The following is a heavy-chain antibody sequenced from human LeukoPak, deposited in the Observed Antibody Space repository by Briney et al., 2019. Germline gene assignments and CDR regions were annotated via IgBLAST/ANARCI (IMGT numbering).Heavy chain of an antibody. CDR3: ARDPTEDFWSGFYSYFDF. D-gene: IGHD3-3*01. CDR1: GGTFSSYA. CDR2: IIPIFGTA. Sequence: SVKVSCKASGGTFSSYAISWVRQAPGQGLEWMGRIIPIFGTANYAQKFQGRVTMTTDTSTSTAYMELRSLRSDDTAVYYCARDPTEDFWSGFYSYFDFWGQGTLVTVSS. V-gene: IGHV1-69*05. J-gene: IGHJ4*02.